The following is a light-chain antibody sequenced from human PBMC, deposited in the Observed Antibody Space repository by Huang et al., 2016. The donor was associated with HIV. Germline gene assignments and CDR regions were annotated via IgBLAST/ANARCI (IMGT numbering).Light chain of an antibody. CDR2: GAS. J-gene: IGKJ1*01. V-gene: IGKV3D-15*01. CDR3: QHYNNWPPWT. CDR1: QGFSNN. Sequence: EIVMTQSPATLSVSPGERATLSCRASQGFSNNVGWYQQKPGQTPRLLIHGASTRATGIPAKFSGRGSGTDFTLTITSLQPEDSAIYYCQHYNNWPPWTFGPGTQVEI.